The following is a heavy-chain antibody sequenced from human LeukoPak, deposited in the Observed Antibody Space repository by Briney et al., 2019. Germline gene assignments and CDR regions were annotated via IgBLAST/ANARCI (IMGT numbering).Heavy chain of an antibody. V-gene: IGHV1-18*01. CDR1: GYTFTSYG. CDR2: ISAYNGNT. Sequence: ASVKVSCKASGYTFTSYGISWVRQAPGQGLEWMGWISAYNGNTNYAQKLQGRVTMTTDTSTSTAYMELRSLRSDDTAVYYCARNQKTTRNWNPPLYWGQGTLVTVSS. D-gene: IGHD1-1*01. CDR3: ARNQKTTRNWNPPLY. J-gene: IGHJ4*02.